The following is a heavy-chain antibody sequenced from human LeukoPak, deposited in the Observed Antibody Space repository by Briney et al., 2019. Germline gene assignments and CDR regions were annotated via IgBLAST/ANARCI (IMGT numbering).Heavy chain of an antibody. J-gene: IGHJ5*02. V-gene: IGHV4-59*08. CDR3: ARHVWFDP. CDR2: IYSSGST. CDR1: GGSMDTYF. Sequence: SETLSLTCTVSGGSMDTYFWSWVRQPPGERLEWIGYIYSSGSTNYNPSLKSRVTISVDTSKSQFSLKLSSVTAADTAVYYCARHVWFDPWGQGTLVTVSS.